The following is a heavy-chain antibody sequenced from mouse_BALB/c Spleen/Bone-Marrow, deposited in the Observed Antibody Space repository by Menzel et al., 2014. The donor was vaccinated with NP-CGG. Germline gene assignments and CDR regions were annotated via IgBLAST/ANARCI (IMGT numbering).Heavy chain of an antibody. CDR2: ISSGSSTI. Sequence: EVQRVESGGGLVQPGGSRKLSCAASGFTFSSFGMHWVRQAPEKGLEWVAYISSGSSTIFYADTVKGRFTVSRDNPKNTLFLQMTSLRSEDTAMYYCTRGGNWDDFDYWGQATTLTISS. D-gene: IGHD4-1*01. J-gene: IGHJ2*01. V-gene: IGHV5-17*02. CDR1: GFTFSSFG. CDR3: TRGGNWDDFDY.